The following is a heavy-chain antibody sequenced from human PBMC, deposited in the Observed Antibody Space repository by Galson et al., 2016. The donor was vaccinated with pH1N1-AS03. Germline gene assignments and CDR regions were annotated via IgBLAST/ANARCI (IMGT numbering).Heavy chain of an antibody. CDR1: GYPFTSYW. Sequence: QSGAEVKKPGESLRISCKGSGYPFTSYWINWVRQMPGKGLEWIGRIDPSASYINYSPAFEGRVTISSDKPTTTAYLQWNDLKSADTAVYFCATGHYYSGLYRDAFDTWGQGTRVTVSS. CDR2: IDPSASYI. V-gene: IGHV5-10-1*01. CDR3: ATGHYYSGLYRDAFDT. J-gene: IGHJ3*02. D-gene: IGHD1-26*01.